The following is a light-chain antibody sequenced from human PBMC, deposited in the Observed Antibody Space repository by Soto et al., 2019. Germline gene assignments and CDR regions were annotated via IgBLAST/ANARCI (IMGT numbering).Light chain of an antibody. J-gene: IGKJ1*01. V-gene: IGKV1-6*01. CDR3: LQQYNYPRT. Sequence: AIQMTQSPSSLSASIGDRVTITCRASQGIRSDLGWYQQKPGMAPKLLIYAASNLQSGVPSRFSGSGSGTDFTLTISSLQPEDYATYYCLQQYNYPRTFGQGTKVESK. CDR2: AAS. CDR1: QGIRSD.